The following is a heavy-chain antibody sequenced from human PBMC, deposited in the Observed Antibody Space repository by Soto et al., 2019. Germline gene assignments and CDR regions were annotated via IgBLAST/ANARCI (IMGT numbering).Heavy chain of an antibody. CDR2: ISYDGSNK. V-gene: IGHV3-30*18. Sequence: GGSLRLSCAASGFTFSSYGMHWVRQAPGKGLEWVAVISYDGSNKYYADSVKGRFTISRDNSKNTLYLQMNSLRAEDTAVYYCAKEGSGWYQNWFDPWGQGTLVTVSS. J-gene: IGHJ5*02. D-gene: IGHD6-19*01. CDR3: AKEGSGWYQNWFDP. CDR1: GFTFSSYG.